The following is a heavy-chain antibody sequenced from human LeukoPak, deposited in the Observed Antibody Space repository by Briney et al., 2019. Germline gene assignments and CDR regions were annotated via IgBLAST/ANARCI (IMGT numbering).Heavy chain of an antibody. D-gene: IGHD1-26*01. V-gene: IGHV3-21*01. Sequence: GGSLRLSCAASGFTFSYYAMHWVRQAPGKGLEWVSSISGSSSYIYYADSVKGRLTISRDNAKNSLYLQMNSLRAEDTAVYYCATPRGSGSYLAFDYWGQGTLVTVSS. J-gene: IGHJ4*02. CDR2: ISGSSSYI. CDR3: ATPRGSGSYLAFDY. CDR1: GFTFSYYA.